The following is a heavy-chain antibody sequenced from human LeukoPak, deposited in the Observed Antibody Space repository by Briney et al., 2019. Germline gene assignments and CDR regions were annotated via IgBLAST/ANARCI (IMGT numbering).Heavy chain of an antibody. CDR1: GGSFSGYY. CDR2: INHSGST. J-gene: IGHJ4*02. CDR3: ARRRGYSYGIDY. V-gene: IGHV4-34*01. D-gene: IGHD5-18*01. Sequence: SETLSLTCAVYGGSFSGYYWSWIRQPPGKGLEWIGEINHSGSTNYNPSLKSRVTISVDTYKNQFSLKLSSVTAADTAVYYCARRRGYSYGIDYWGQGTLVTVSS.